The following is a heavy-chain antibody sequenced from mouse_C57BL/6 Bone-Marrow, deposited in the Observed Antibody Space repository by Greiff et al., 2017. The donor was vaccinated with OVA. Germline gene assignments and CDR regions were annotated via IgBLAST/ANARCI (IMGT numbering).Heavy chain of an antibody. CDR2: IFPGSGST. D-gene: IGHD2-5*01. Sequence: VQLVESGPELVKPGASVKISCKASGYTFTDYYINWVKQRPGQGLEWIGWIFPGSGSTYYNEKFKGKATLTVDKSSSTAYMLLSSLTSEDSAVYFCARGVYSNYFYYYAMDYWGQGTSVTVSS. V-gene: IGHV1-75*01. CDR1: GYTFTDYY. CDR3: ARGVYSNYFYYYAMDY. J-gene: IGHJ4*01.